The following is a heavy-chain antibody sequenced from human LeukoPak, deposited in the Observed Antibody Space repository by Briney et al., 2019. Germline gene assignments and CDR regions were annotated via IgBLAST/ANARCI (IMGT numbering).Heavy chain of an antibody. Sequence: PSETLSLTCAVYGGSFSGYYWIWIREPPGKGLEWIGEINHSGSTSYNPSIKCQVTISIDTSKNHCAMKLSSVTAPDTAVYYCARGVRSSTSCYLDYWGQGTLVTVSS. J-gene: IGHJ4*02. CDR3: ARGVRSSTSCYLDY. CDR2: INHSGST. V-gene: IGHV4-34*01. D-gene: IGHD2-2*01. CDR1: GGSFSGYY.